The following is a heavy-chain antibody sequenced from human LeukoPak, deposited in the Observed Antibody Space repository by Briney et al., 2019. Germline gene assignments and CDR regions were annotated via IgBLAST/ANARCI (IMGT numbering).Heavy chain of an antibody. D-gene: IGHD4-17*01. Sequence: GGSLRLSCAASGFTFSSYSMNWVRQAPGKGLEWVSYISSSSTIYYADSVKGRFTISRDNAKNSLYLQMNSLRAEDTAVYYCARDYGDLNYDAFDIWGQGTMVTVSS. V-gene: IGHV3-48*01. CDR1: GFTFSSYS. CDR2: ISSSSTI. J-gene: IGHJ3*02. CDR3: ARDYGDLNYDAFDI.